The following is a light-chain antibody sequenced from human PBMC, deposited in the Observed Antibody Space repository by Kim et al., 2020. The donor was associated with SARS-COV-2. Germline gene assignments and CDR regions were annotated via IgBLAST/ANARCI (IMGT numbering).Light chain of an antibody. V-gene: IGKV3-20*01. CDR3: QQYGSSTLA. CDR2: GAS. CDR1: PPLPHHF. Sequence: PPLSCPASPPLPHHFLASFQPPPTPPPRLLISGASPSATGIPNRFSGSGSVTHFPLTIRRLGPEAFAVYYCQQYGSSTLAFGGGTKVDIK. J-gene: IGKJ4*01.